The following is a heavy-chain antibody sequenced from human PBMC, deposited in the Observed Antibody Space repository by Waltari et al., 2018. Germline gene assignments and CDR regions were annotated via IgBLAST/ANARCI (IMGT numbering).Heavy chain of an antibody. CDR3: AKGGGWPQGHYYGMDV. CDR1: GFTFDDYA. J-gene: IGHJ6*02. V-gene: IGHV3-43D*04. Sequence: EVQLVESGGVVVQPGGSLRLSCAASGFTFDDYAMHWVRHAPGKGLEWVSLISWDGGSTYYADSVKGRFTISRDNSKNSLYLQMNSLRAEDTALYYCAKGGGWPQGHYYGMDVWGQGTTVTVSS. D-gene: IGHD6-19*01. CDR2: ISWDGGST.